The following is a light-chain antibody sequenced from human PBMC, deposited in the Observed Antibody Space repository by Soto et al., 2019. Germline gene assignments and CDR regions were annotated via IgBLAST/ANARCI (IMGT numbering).Light chain of an antibody. Sequence: QSALTQPASVSGSPGQSITISCTGTSSDVGGYNSVSWYQQHPGKAPKLMIYEVSNRPSGVSNRFSGSKSGNTASLTISGLQAEDEAEYYCSSYTTISTRLYVFGTGTKVTV. CDR3: SSYTTISTRLYV. CDR2: EVS. V-gene: IGLV2-14*01. J-gene: IGLJ1*01. CDR1: SSDVGGYNS.